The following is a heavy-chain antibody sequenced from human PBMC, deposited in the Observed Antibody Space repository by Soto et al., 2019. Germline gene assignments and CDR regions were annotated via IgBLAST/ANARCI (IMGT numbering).Heavy chain of an antibody. CDR1: GDSISSYY. Sequence: QVQLQESGPGLVKPSETLSLTCTVSGDSISSYYWGWIRQPPGKGLEWIGYIYYSGSTNYNPSLKSRVTISVDTSNHQFSLKLSCVTAADTAVYYCASGSSSGWSYYFDYWGQGTLVTVSS. D-gene: IGHD6-19*01. J-gene: IGHJ4*02. CDR3: ASGSSSGWSYYFDY. CDR2: IYYSGST. V-gene: IGHV4-59*01.